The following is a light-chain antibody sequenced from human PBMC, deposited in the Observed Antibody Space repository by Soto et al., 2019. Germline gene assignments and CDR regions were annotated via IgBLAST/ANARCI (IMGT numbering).Light chain of an antibody. CDR2: GAS. V-gene: IGKV3-20*01. CDR3: QQYNSWPLT. J-gene: IGKJ4*01. Sequence: EIVLTQSPGTLSLSPGERATLSCRASQSVGSNYLAWYQQKPGQAPRILIFGASGRATGIPDRFSGSGSGTDFTLTISRLEPEDFAVYYCQQYNSWPLTFGGGTKVEIK. CDR1: QSVGSNY.